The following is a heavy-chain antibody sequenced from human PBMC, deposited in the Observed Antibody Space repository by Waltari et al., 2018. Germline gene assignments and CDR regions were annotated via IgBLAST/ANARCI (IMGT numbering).Heavy chain of an antibody. D-gene: IGHD1-26*01. J-gene: IGHJ6*02. CDR1: GYTLTELS. Sequence: QVQLVKSGAEVKKPGASVKVPCKVAGYTLTELSMHWVRQLPGKGLEGMGVFDPEDGETIYAQKFQGRVTMTEDTSTDTAYMELSSLRSEDTAVYYCATGAYSGSTHYYYGMDVWGQGTTVTVSS. V-gene: IGHV1-24*01. CDR3: ATGAYSGSTHYYYGMDV. CDR2: FDPEDGET.